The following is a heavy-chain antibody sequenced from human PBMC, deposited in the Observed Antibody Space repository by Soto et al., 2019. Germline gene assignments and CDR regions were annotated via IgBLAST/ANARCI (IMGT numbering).Heavy chain of an antibody. J-gene: IGHJ4*02. Sequence: SETLSLTCTVSGGSISSGGYYWSWIHQHPGKGLEWIGYIYYSGSTYYNPSLKSRVTISVDTSKNQFSLKLSSVTAADTAVYYCAGSSGYEPARFFDYWGQGTRVTVSS. CDR3: AGSSGYEPARFFDY. CDR2: IYYSGST. D-gene: IGHD5-12*01. CDR1: GGSISSGGYY. V-gene: IGHV4-31*03.